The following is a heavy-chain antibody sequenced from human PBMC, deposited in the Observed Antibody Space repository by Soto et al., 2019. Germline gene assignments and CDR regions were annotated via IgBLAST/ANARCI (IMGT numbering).Heavy chain of an antibody. CDR3: ARATRYYDFWSGFDAFDI. CDR2: IFHGGST. J-gene: IGHJ3*02. Sequence: SETLSLTCAISGAPITWGDYSWNWIRQPPGKGLEWIGYIFHGGSTYYNPSLRSRVTISVDRSRTQFSLNLSSVTAADTAVYYCARATRYYDFWSGFDAFDIWGQGTMVTVSS. D-gene: IGHD3-3*01. V-gene: IGHV4-30-2*01. CDR1: GAPITWGDYS.